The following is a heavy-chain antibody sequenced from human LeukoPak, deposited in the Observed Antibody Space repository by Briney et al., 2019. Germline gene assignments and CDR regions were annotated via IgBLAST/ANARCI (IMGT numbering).Heavy chain of an antibody. CDR1: GVSISNHY. CDR3: ARLPFGGLIA. J-gene: IGHJ4*02. D-gene: IGHD3-16*02. Sequence: SETLSLTCSVSGVSISNHYWSWIRQPPGKGLEWIGFIYYSGSTNYNPSLKSRVTISVDTSKNQFSLKLSSVTAADTAVYYCARLPFGGLIAWGRGTLVTVSS. CDR2: IYYSGST. V-gene: IGHV4-59*08.